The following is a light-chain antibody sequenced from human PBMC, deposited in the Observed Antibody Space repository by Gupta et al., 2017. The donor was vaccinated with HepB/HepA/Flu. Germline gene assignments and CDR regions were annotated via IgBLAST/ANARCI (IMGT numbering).Light chain of an antibody. CDR3: QQYYDTPIT. CDR2: WAS. CDR1: QNVLYSNNKDF. J-gene: IGKJ5*01. V-gene: IGKV4-1*01. Sequence: DVVIPYSHASAAVSLGGSATIYCNSSQNVLYSNNKDFLAWYQQKPGHPPKLLISWASTRESGVPDRFSGSGSGTDFTLTISSLQAEDVAVYYCQQYYDTPITFGQGTRLEIK.